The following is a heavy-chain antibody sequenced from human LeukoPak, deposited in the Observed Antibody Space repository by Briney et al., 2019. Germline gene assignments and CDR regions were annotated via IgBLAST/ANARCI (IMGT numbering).Heavy chain of an antibody. CDR2: IYYSGST. D-gene: IGHD6-19*01. CDR1: GGSISRYY. J-gene: IGHJ3*02. V-gene: IGHV4-59*01. Sequence: PSETLSLNCTVSGGSISRYYWSWIRQPPGKGLEWIGYIYYSGSTNYNPSLKSRVTISVDTSKNQFSLKLSSVTAADTAVYYCAREIEQWLATDGAFDIWGQGTMVTVSS. CDR3: AREIEQWLATDGAFDI.